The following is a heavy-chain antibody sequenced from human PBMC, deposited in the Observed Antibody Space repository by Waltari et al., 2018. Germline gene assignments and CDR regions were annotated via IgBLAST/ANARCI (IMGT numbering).Heavy chain of an antibody. CDR1: GYTFTSYY. CDR2: INPSGGST. V-gene: IGHV1-46*01. CDR3: ARDQPSYYDILTGPTS. J-gene: IGHJ5*02. Sequence: QVQLVQSGAEVKKPGASVKVSCKASGYTFTSYYMHWVRQAPGQGLEWMGIINPSGGSTIYAQKFQGRVTMTRDTSTSTVYMELSSLRSEDTAVYYCARDQPSYYDILTGPTSWGQGTLVTVSS. D-gene: IGHD3-9*01.